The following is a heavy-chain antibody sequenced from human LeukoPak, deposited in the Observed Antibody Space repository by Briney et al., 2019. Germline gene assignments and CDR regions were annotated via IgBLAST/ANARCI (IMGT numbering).Heavy chain of an antibody. CDR2: TYYRSKWIN. D-gene: IGHD6-6*01. CDR1: GDSVSSNNAA. Sequence: SQTLSLTCAISGDSVSSNNAAWNWIRQSPSRGLEWLGKTYYRSKWINDYAVSVKSRISINPDTSKNQFSLQLNSVIPDDTAVYYCARGSSGYFDYWGQGTLVTVSP. CDR3: ARGSSGYFDY. V-gene: IGHV6-1*01. J-gene: IGHJ4*02.